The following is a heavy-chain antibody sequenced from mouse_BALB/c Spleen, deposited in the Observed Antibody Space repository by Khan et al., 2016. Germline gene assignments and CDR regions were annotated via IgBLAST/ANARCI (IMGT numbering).Heavy chain of an antibody. CDR1: GYTFTTYW. CDR2: INPTSGYT. V-gene: IGHV1-7*01. CDR3: TRERIDY. J-gene: IGHJ2*01. Sequence: VQLQESGAELAKPGASVKMSYKASGYTFTTYWMHWVKQRPGQGLEWIGYINPTSGYTDYNDKFKDRATLSADKSSSTAYMQLNSLTSEDSAVYYCTRERIDYWGQGTTLTVSS.